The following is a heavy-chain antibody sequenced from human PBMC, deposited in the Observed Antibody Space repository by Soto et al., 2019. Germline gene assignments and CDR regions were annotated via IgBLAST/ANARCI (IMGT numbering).Heavy chain of an antibody. CDR1: GGSFSGYY. CDR2: INHSGST. V-gene: IGHV4-34*01. J-gene: IGHJ5*02. CDR3: ARSYSSRYNWIDH. Sequence: PSETLSLTCAVYGGSFSGYYWSWIRQPPGKGLEWIGEINHSGSTNYNPSLKSRVTISVDTSKNQFSLKLSSVTAADTAVYYCARSYSSRYNWIDHWGQGTLVTVSS. D-gene: IGHD6-13*01.